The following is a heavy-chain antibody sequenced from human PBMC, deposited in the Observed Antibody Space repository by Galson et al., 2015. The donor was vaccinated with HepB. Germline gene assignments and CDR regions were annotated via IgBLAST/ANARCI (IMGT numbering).Heavy chain of an antibody. CDR1: GFTFSSYA. CDR3: APSGRAAAWVLIDY. CDR2: ISGSGGST. J-gene: IGHJ4*02. V-gene: IGHV3-23*01. D-gene: IGHD6-13*01. Sequence: SLRLSCAASGFTFSSYAMSWVRQAPGKGLEWVSAISGSGGSTYYADSVKGRFTISRDNSKNTLYLQMNSLRAEDTAVYYCAPSGRAAAWVLIDYWGQGTLVTVSS.